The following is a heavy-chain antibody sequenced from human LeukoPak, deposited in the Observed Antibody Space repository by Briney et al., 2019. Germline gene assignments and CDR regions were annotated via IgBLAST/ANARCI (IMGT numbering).Heavy chain of an antibody. CDR2: IKSKGSGGTT. J-gene: IGHJ4*02. CDR3: IHIGSIPDRFDS. CDR1: GLTFIYAW. Sequence: KPGASLRLSCAASGLTFIYAWMSWVRQAPGKGLEWVGRIKSKGSGGTTDYAAPVKGRFTISRDDSKNTVYLQMNSLKTEDTAIYYCIHIGSIPDRFDSWGQGTQVTVSS. V-gene: IGHV3-15*01. D-gene: IGHD2-21*01.